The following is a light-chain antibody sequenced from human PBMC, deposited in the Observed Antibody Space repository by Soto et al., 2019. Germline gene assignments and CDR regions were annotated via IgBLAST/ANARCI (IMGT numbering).Light chain of an antibody. CDR2: GGS. J-gene: IGKJ1*01. CDR1: QNIRGNE. V-gene: IGKV3-20*01. Sequence: EVVLTQSPGALSLSPGEGVTLSCRASQNIRGNELAWYRQKRGQAPRLLIYGGSSRAEGIPDRFSGRGTGTNFTPTISRLEPEASAVYYCQDYGTSHPWTFGQGTKLEIK. CDR3: QDYGTSHPWT.